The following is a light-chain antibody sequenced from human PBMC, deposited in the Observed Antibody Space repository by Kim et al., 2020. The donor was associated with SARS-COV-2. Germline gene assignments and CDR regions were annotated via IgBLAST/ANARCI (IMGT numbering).Light chain of an antibody. J-gene: IGLJ3*02. CDR2: QDS. Sequence: SYELTQPPSVSVSPGQTASITCSGDKLGDKYACWYQQKPGQSPVLVIYQDSKRPSGIPERFSGSNSGNTATLTISGTQAMDEADYYCQAWDSSTNWVLGGGTQMTV. CDR3: QAWDSSTNWV. CDR1: KLGDKY. V-gene: IGLV3-1*01.